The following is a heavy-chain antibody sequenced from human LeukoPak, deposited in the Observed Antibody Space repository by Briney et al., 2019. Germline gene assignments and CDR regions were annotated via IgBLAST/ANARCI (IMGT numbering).Heavy chain of an antibody. J-gene: IGHJ4*02. CDR3: ARHRYFDY. CDR2: IFPSDSDT. Sequence: PGESLKISCKASGYSFTNNWIGWMRQMPGKGLEWMGIIFPSDSDTRYSPSFQGQVTISADKSISTAYLQWSSLKASDTAMYYCARHRYFDYWGQGTLVIVSS. V-gene: IGHV5-51*01. CDR1: GYSFTNNW.